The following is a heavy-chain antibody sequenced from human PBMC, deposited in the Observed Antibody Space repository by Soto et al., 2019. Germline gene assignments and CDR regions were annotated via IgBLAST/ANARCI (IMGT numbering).Heavy chain of an antibody. CDR1: GFTFSSYE. CDR3: TRVRDSNDY. D-gene: IGHD3-22*01. V-gene: IGHV3-48*03. Sequence: PXGSLRLSCVGSGFTFSSYEMSWVRQAPGKGLEWVSNIRSSGRSINYADSVKGRFTISRDNAKNSLYLQMNSLRAEDTAVYYCTRVRDSNDYWGQGTLVTVSS. J-gene: IGHJ4*02. CDR2: IRSSGRSI.